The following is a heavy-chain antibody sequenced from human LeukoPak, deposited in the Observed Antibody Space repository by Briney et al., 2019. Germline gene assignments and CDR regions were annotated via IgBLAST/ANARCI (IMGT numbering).Heavy chain of an antibody. Sequence: SETLSLTCTVSGGSISSYYWSWIRQPPGKGLEWIGYIYYSGSTNYNPSLKSRVTISVDTSKNQFSLKLSSATAADTAVYYCAREGLSVYGMDVWGQGTTVTVSS. CDR3: AREGLSVYGMDV. D-gene: IGHD3/OR15-3a*01. J-gene: IGHJ6*02. CDR2: IYYSGST. CDR1: GGSISSYY. V-gene: IGHV4-59*01.